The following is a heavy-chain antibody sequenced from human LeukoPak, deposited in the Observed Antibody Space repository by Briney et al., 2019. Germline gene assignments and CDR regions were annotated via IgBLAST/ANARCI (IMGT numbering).Heavy chain of an antibody. D-gene: IGHD3-10*01. V-gene: IGHV3-30*04. J-gene: IGHJ4*02. CDR3: ARATISRVPNFDY. CDR1: GFTFSSYA. Sequence: GRSLRLSCAASGFTFSSYAMHWVRQAPGKGLEWVAAISYDGSNKYYADSVKGRFTISRDNSKNTLYLQMNSLRAEDTAVYYCARATISRVPNFDYWGQGTLVTVSS. CDR2: ISYDGSNK.